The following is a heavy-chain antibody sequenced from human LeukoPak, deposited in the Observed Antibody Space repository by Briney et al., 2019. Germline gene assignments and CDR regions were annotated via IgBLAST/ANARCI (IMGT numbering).Heavy chain of an antibody. Sequence: SVKVSCKASGGTFSSYAISWVRQAPGQGLEWMGGIIPIFGTANYAQKFQGRVTITADESTSTAYMELSSLRSDDTAVYYCARDTVGATKVFDYWGQGTLVTVSS. CDR2: IIPIFGTA. J-gene: IGHJ4*02. D-gene: IGHD1-26*01. V-gene: IGHV1-69*01. CDR3: ARDTVGATKVFDY. CDR1: GGTFSSYA.